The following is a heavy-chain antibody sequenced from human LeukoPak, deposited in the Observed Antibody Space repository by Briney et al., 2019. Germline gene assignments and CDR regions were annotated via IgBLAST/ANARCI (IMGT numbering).Heavy chain of an antibody. CDR1: GDSITGYY. D-gene: IGHD6-13*01. CDR2: IHYTGSA. J-gene: IGHJ5*02. V-gene: IGHV4-59*01. Sequence: SETLSLTCSVSGDSITGYYWSWIRQPPGKGLEWIGLIHYTGSAHYNPSLKSRVTISVDTSKNQFSLRMTSVTAADTALYYCARYAAAAGPNWFDPWGQGTLVTVSS. CDR3: ARYAAAAGPNWFDP.